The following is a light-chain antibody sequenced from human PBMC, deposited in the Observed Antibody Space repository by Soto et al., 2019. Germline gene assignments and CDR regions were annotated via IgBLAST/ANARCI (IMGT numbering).Light chain of an antibody. CDR3: ETWDSNTHTV. Sequence: QSVLTQSSSASASLGSSVKLTCTLSSGHSSYIIAWHQQQPGKAPRYLMKLEGSGSYNKGSGVPDRCSGSSSGADRYLTISNLQFEDEADYYCETWDSNTHTVFGGGTTVTVL. V-gene: IGLV4-60*02. CDR2: LEGSGSY. J-gene: IGLJ3*02. CDR1: SGHSSYI.